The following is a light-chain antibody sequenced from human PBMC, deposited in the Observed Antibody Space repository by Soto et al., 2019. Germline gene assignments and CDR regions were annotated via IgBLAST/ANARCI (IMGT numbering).Light chain of an antibody. V-gene: IGKV3-15*01. J-gene: IGKJ1*01. CDR1: QSVSSD. CDR3: QQYNNCPPWT. CDR2: GAS. Sequence: EIVMTQSPATLSVSPGERATLSCRASQSVSSDLAWYQQKPGQAPRLLIYGASTRATGIPARFGGSGSGTDFTLTISSLHAEDFAVYYCQQYNNCPPWTFGQGTKVEIK.